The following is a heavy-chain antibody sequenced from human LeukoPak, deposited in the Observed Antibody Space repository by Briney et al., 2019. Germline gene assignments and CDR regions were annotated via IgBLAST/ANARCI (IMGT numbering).Heavy chain of an antibody. CDR1: GFTFSSYS. CDR3: ATGRRLLIGDNWFDP. D-gene: IGHD3-10*01. J-gene: IGHJ5*02. Sequence: GGSLRLSRAASGFTFSSYSMNWVRQAPGKGLEWVSSISSSSSYIYYADSVKGRFTISRDNAKNSLYLQMNSLRAEDTAVYYCATGRRLLIGDNWFDPWGQGTLVTVSS. CDR2: ISSSSSYI. V-gene: IGHV3-21*01.